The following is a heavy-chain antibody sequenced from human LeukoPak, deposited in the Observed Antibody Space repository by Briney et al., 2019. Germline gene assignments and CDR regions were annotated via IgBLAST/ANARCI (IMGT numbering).Heavy chain of an antibody. D-gene: IGHD3-22*01. Sequence: GGSLRLSCAVSGFTFSGYEMNWVRQAPGKGLEWVSYISSSGNTRYYADSVKGRFTISRDDSKNTLFLQMNSLRAEDTAVYYCATGYSDSLRSPLDSWGQGTLVTVSS. CDR1: GFTFSGYE. J-gene: IGHJ5*01. V-gene: IGHV3-48*03. CDR2: ISSSGNTR. CDR3: ATGYSDSLRSPLDS.